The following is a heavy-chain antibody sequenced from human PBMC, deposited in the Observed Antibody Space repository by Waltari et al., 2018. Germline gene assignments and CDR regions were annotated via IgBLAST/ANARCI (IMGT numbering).Heavy chain of an antibody. Sequence: EVQLLESGGGLVQPGGSLRLSCAASGFTFSSYAMSWVRQGPGKGLEWVSVIYSGGSTYYADSVKGRFTISRYNSKNTLYLQMNSLRAEDTAVYYCAKDQGQLGKFDYWGQGTLVTVSS. V-gene: IGHV3-23*03. CDR1: GFTFSSYA. J-gene: IGHJ4*02. CDR3: AKDQGQLGKFDY. CDR2: IYSGGST. D-gene: IGHD7-27*01.